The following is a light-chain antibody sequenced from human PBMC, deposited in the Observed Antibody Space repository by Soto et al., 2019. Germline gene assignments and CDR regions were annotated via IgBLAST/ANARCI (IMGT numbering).Light chain of an antibody. J-gene: IGLJ1*01. CDR2: EVS. CDR1: SSDVGGYNY. V-gene: IGLV2-11*01. CDR3: CSYAGGATYV. Sequence: QSVLTQPRSVSGSPGQSVTISCTGTSSDVGGYNYVSWFQQHPGKAPKLMIFEVSERPSGVSNRFSGSKSGNAASLTISGLQAEDEADYYCCSYAGGATYVFGTGTKLTVL.